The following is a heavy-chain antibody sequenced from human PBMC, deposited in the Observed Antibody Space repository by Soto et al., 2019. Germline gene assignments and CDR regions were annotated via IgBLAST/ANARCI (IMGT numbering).Heavy chain of an antibody. CDR3: ARLPHCGGDCYSDYYGMDV. D-gene: IGHD2-21*02. Sequence: ASVKVSCKASGGTFSSYAISWARQAPGQGLEWMGGIIPIFGNTNYAQKLQGRVTMTTDTSTSTAYMELRSLRSDDTAVYYCARLPHCGGDCYSDYYGMDVWGQGTTVTVSS. CDR2: IIPIFGNT. CDR1: GGTFSSYA. J-gene: IGHJ6*02. V-gene: IGHV1-18*01.